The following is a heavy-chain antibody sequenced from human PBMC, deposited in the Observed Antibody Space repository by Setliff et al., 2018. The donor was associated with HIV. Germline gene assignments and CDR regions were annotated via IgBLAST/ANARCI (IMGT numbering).Heavy chain of an antibody. J-gene: IGHJ6*03. CDR3: ARSPANTGYWVTPLWYMDV. V-gene: IGHV1-3*04. CDR1: GYTFTTYS. Sequence: ASVKVSCKVSGYTFTTYSIHWVRQAPGQRPEWMGWLRTGNGDTSYSESLQGRVTFTSDTSANTAYMELSSLRPEDTAVYYCARSPANTGYWVTPLWYMDVWGKGTTVTVSS. D-gene: IGHD3-9*01. CDR2: LRTGNGDT.